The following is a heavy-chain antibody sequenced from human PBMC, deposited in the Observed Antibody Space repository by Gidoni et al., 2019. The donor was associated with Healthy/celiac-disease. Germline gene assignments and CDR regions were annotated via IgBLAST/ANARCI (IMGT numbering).Heavy chain of an antibody. CDR2: IRQDGSEI. CDR1: GFIFSAYW. Sequence: EVQLVESGGGLVQPGGSLRLSCAASGFIFSAYWMSWVRQAPGKGLAWVANIRQDGSEIYYVDSVKGRFTVSRDNAKNSLYLQMNSLRVEDTAVYYCARLDRRQKLDPWGQGTLVTVSS. V-gene: IGHV3-7*03. J-gene: IGHJ5*02. CDR3: ARLDRRQKLDP.